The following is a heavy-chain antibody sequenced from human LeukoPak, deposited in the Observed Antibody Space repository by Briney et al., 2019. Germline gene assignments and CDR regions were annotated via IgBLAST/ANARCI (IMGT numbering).Heavy chain of an antibody. CDR1: GYTFTSYG. CDR3: ARWRDGYNRGIPLDY. CDR2: ISAYNGNT. J-gene: IGHJ4*02. D-gene: IGHD5-24*01. Sequence: ASVKVSCKASGYTFTSYGISWVRQAPGQGLEWMGWISAYNGNTNYAQKLQGRVTMTTDTSTSTAYMELRSLRSDVTAVYYCARWRDGYNRGIPLDYWGQGTLVTVSS. V-gene: IGHV1-18*01.